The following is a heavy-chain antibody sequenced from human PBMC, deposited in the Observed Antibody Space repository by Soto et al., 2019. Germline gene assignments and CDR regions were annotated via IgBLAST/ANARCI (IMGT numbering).Heavy chain of an antibody. J-gene: IGHJ3*02. V-gene: IGHV1-8*02. CDR2: MNPNSGNT. Sequence: ASVKVSCKASGYTFTSYDINWVRQATGQGLEWMGWMNPNSGNTGYAQKFQGGVTMTRNTSISTAYMELRSLRSEDTAVYYCARLRGRSVVVVPADDAFDIWGQGTMVTVSS. CDR3: ARLRGRSVVVVPADDAFDI. CDR1: GYTFTSYD. D-gene: IGHD2-2*01.